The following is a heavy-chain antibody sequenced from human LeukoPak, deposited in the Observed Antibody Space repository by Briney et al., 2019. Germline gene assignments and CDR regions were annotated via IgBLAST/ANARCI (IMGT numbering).Heavy chain of an antibody. Sequence: PGGSLRLSYAASGFTFSSYAMHWVRQAPGKGLEWVAVISYDGSNKYYADFVKGRFTISRDNSKNTLYLQMNSLRADDTAVFYCAGYYHDSSGFPYWGQGTLVTVSS. J-gene: IGHJ4*02. CDR2: ISYDGSNK. V-gene: IGHV3-30*04. CDR3: AGYYHDSSGFPY. CDR1: GFTFSSYA. D-gene: IGHD3-22*01.